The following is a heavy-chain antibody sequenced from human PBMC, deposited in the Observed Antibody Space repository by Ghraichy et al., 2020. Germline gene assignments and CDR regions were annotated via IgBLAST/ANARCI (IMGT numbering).Heavy chain of an antibody. J-gene: IGHJ6*02. V-gene: IGHV3-7*01. CDR1: GFNFSDSW. CDR2: IHPNGLET. D-gene: IGHD2-21*02. Sequence: GGSLRLSCEASGASAGFNFSDSWMNWVRQVPGQGLEWVAGIHPNGLETYIPPALEGRFTISRDNAKNSLYLQMNSLRAEDTAVYFCARDLQGLICGGDCFFNYGMDVWGQGTTVTVSS. CDR3: ARDLQGLICGGDCFFNYGMDV.